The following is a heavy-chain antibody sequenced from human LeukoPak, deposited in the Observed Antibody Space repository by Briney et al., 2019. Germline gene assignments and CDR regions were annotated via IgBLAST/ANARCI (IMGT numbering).Heavy chain of an antibody. V-gene: IGHV1-2*02. CDR1: GYTFSDFF. D-gene: IGHD6-13*01. J-gene: IGHJ6*03. Sequence: ASVKVSCKASGYTFSDFFIHWVRQAPGQGLEWMGWINPNSGGTNYAQKFQGRVTMTRDTSISTAYMELSRLRSDDTAVHYCARDAIAAAGTQLPYYYYYMDVWGKGTTVTISS. CDR2: INPNSGGT. CDR3: ARDAIAAAGTQLPYYYYYMDV.